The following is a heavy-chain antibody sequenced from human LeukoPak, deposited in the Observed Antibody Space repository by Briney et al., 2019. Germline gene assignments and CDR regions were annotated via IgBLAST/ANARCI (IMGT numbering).Heavy chain of an antibody. J-gene: IGHJ4*02. CDR3: AKDMWRFGELDYDY. V-gene: IGHV3-43*02. CDR2: ISGDGGST. D-gene: IGHD3-10*01. Sequence: GGSLRLSCAASGFTFDDYAMHWVREAPGKGLVWVSLISGDGGSTYYADSVKGRFTISRDNSKNSLYLQMNSLRTEDTALYYCAKDMWRFGELDYDYRGQGTLVTVSS. CDR1: GFTFDDYA.